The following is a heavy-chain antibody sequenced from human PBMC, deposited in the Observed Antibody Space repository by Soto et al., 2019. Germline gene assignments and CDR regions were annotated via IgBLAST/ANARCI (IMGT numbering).Heavy chain of an antibody. D-gene: IGHD3-22*01. CDR1: CGTIIGSSYC. V-gene: IGHV4-39*01. Sequence: SQPLRHTNTVVCGTIIGSSYCRSWIRKPPGQGLEWLGTIYSLGNTYYNPSLKSRVTISVDKSKSQLFLKLSSVTAPDTAVYYCARQIYGSSGYYYAYWGQGTLVTVSS. CDR3: ARQIYGSSGYYYAY. J-gene: IGHJ4*02. CDR2: IYSLGNT.